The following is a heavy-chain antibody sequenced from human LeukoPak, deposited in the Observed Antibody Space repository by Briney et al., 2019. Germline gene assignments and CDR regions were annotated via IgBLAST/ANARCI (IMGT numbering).Heavy chain of an antibody. CDR3: ARGGHDYGDYHLDY. CDR2: INHSGST. V-gene: IGHV4-34*01. Sequence: SETLSFTCAVYGGSFSGYYWSWIRQPPGKGLEWIGEINHSGSTNYNPSLKSRVTISVDTSKNQFSLKLSSVTAADTAVYYCARGGHDYGDYHLDYWGQGTLVTVSS. D-gene: IGHD4-17*01. J-gene: IGHJ4*02. CDR1: GGSFSGYY.